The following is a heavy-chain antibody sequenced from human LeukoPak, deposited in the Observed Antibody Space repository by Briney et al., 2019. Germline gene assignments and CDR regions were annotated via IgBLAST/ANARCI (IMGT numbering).Heavy chain of an antibody. CDR1: GGSISSSDW. V-gene: IGHV4-4*02. D-gene: IGHD3-3*01. CDR2: IYHGGST. CDR3: ARVRSGIRYTIFRPYNWFDP. J-gene: IGHJ5*02. Sequence: SETLSLTCAVSGGSISSSDWWSWVRQPPGKGLEWIGEIYHGGSTNYNPSLKSRVTISVDKSKNQFSLKLSSVTAADTAVYYCARVRSGIRYTIFRPYNWFDPWGQGTLVTVSS.